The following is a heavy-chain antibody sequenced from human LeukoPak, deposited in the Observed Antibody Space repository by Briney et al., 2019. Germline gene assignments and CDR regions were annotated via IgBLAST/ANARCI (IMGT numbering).Heavy chain of an antibody. V-gene: IGHV3-7*04. CDR1: GCNFSSFW. CDR3: ARAPYGSGSYYYFDF. CDR2: INQDGSEK. J-gene: IGHJ4*02. D-gene: IGHD3-10*01. Sequence: AGGSLRLSCAASGCNFSSFWMAWVRQAPGKGLEWVANINQDGSEKYYVDSVRGRFTMSRDNAKNSVYLQMNILRAEDTAVYYCARAPYGSGSYYYFDFWGQGTLVTVSS.